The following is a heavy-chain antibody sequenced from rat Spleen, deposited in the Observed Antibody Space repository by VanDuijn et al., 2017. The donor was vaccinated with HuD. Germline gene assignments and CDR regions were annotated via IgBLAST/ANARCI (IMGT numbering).Heavy chain of an antibody. V-gene: IGHV5-20*01. CDR2: ISYDGGST. CDR1: GFTFSNYG. Sequence: EVQLVESGGGLVQPGRSMKLSCAASGFTFSNYGMAWVRQAPKKGLEWVAYISYDGGSTYYRDPVKGRFTISRDNAKSTLYLQMDSLRSEDTATYYCTTCPLYNNYWYFDFWGPGTMVTVSS. J-gene: IGHJ1*01. CDR3: TTCPLYNNYWYFDF. D-gene: IGHD1-10*01.